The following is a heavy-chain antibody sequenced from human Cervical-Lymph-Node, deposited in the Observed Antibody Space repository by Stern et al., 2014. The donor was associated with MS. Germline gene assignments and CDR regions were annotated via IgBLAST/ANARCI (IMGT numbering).Heavy chain of an antibody. CDR3: ARHGALAGTDY. J-gene: IGHJ4*02. Sequence: EVQLVESEAEVKKPGESLKISCKGFGYSFTTYWIAWVRQMPGKGLEWMGIIYPGDSDTRYSPSFQGQVTFSADKSISTAYLQWTSLKASDTAVYYCARHGALAGTDYGGQGTLGTVAA. CDR2: IYPGDSDT. V-gene: IGHV5-51*01. D-gene: IGHD6-19*01. CDR1: GYSFTTYW.